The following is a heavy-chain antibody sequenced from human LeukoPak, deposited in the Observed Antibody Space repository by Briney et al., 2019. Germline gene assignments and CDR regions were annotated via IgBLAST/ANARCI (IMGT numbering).Heavy chain of an antibody. J-gene: IGHJ3*02. CDR1: GGSISSYY. CDR3: ARWYSSSSRAFDI. Sequence: SETLSLTCTVSGGSISSYYWSWIRQPPGKGLEWIGYIYHSGSTNYNPSLESRVTISVDTSKNQFSLKLSSVTAADTAVYFCARWYSSSSRAFDIWGQGTMVTVSS. CDR2: IYHSGST. D-gene: IGHD6-6*01. V-gene: IGHV4-59*01.